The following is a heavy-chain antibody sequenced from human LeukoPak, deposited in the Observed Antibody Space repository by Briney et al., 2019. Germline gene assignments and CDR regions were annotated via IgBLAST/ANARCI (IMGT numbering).Heavy chain of an antibody. CDR3: AKDSSLYFDY. CDR2: ISYDGSNK. V-gene: IGHV3-30*18. J-gene: IGHJ4*02. D-gene: IGHD3-16*02. Sequence: GRSLRLSCAASGFTFSSYGMHWVRQAPGKGLEWVAVISYDGSNKYYADSVKGRFTISRDNSKNTLYLQMNSQRAEDTAVYYCAKDSSLYFDYWGQGTLVTVSS. CDR1: GFTFSSYG.